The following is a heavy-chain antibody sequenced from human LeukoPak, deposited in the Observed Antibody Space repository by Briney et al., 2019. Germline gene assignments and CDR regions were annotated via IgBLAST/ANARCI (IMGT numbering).Heavy chain of an antibody. CDR3: AKVLWKGLIGGVIVSVDY. CDR1: GFTFSSYA. Sequence: GGSLRLSCAASGFTFSSYAMSWVRQAPGKGLEWVSAISGSGGSTYYADSVKGRFTISRDNSKNTLYLQMNSLRAEDTAVYYCAKVLWKGLIGGVIVSVDYWGQGTLVTVSS. V-gene: IGHV3-23*01. D-gene: IGHD3-16*02. J-gene: IGHJ4*02. CDR2: ISGSGGST.